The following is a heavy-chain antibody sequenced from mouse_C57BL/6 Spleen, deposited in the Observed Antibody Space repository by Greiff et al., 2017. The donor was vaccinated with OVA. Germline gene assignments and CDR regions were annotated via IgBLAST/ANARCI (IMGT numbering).Heavy chain of an antibody. CDR2: ISSGSSTI. J-gene: IGHJ4*01. CDR3: AKLDYYAMDY. Sequence: EVNVVESGGGLVKPGGSLKLSCAASGFTFSDYGMHWVRQAPEKGLEWVAYISSGSSTIYYADTVKGRFTISRDNAKNTLFLQMTSLRSEDTAMYYCAKLDYYAMDYWGQGTSVTVSS. CDR1: GFTFSDYG. V-gene: IGHV5-17*01. D-gene: IGHD4-1*01.